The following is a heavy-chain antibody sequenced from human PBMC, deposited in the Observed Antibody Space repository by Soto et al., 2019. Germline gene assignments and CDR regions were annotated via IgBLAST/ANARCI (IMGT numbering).Heavy chain of an antibody. V-gene: IGHV3-48*03. Sequence: GALRLSCAASGFTFSSYEMNWVRQDPGKGLEWVSYISSSGSTIYYADSVKGRFTISRDNAKNSLYLQMNSLRAEDTAVYYCAREYSSGNDAFDIWGQGTMVTVSS. CDR3: AREYSSGNDAFDI. J-gene: IGHJ3*02. D-gene: IGHD6-19*01. CDR2: ISSSGSTI. CDR1: GFTFSSYE.